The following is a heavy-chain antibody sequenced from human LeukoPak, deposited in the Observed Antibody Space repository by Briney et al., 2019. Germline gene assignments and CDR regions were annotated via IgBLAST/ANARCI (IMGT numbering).Heavy chain of an antibody. J-gene: IGHJ3*02. D-gene: IGHD6-6*01. CDR3: ARGSIAARNDAFDI. CDR1: GGSISSYY. V-gene: IGHV4-59*01. CDR2: IYYSGST. Sequence: KPSETLSLTCTVSGGSISSYYWSWIRQPPGKGLEGIGYIYYSGSTNYNPSLKSRVTISVDTSENQFSLKLNSVTAADTALYYCARGSIAARNDAFDIWGQGTMVTVSS.